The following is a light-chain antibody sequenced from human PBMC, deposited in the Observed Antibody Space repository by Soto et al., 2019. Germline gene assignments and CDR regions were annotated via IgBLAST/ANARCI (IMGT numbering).Light chain of an antibody. CDR3: LQYGTPWWT. V-gene: IGKV3-20*01. Sequence: EIVLTQSPGTLSLSPGERVTLSCGASQSVPANYLAWYQQKPGQAPRLLIYGASNSATGIPDRFSGSGSGTDFTLTVSRLEPEAFAVYFCLQYGTPWWTFGQGARVEIK. CDR2: GAS. J-gene: IGKJ1*01. CDR1: QSVPANY.